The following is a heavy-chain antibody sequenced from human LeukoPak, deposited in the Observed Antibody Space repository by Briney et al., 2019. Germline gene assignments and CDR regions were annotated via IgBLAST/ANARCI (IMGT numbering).Heavy chain of an antibody. CDR3: ARTVGATAYFDY. CDR2: ISGSSIYI. Sequence: GGSLRLSCAASGFTFSTYSMSWVRQAPGKGLEWVSSISGSSIYIYYADSVKGRFTISRDNAKNSLYLQMNSLRAEDTAVYYCARTVGATAYFDYWGQGTLVNVSS. V-gene: IGHV3-21*01. J-gene: IGHJ4*02. D-gene: IGHD1-26*01. CDR1: GFTFSTYS.